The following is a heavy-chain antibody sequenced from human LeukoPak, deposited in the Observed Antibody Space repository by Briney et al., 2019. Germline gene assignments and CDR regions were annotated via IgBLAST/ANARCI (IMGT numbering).Heavy chain of an antibody. CDR1: GFTFGDYA. J-gene: IGHJ6*03. Sequence: PGGPLRLSCTASGFTFGDYAMSWVRQAPGKGLEWVGFIRSKAYGGTTEYAASVKGRFTISRDDSKSIAYLQMNSLKTEDTAVYYCTRDIVVVPAAMYYYYYMDVWGKGTTVTVSS. CDR3: TRDIVVVPAAMYYYYYMDV. V-gene: IGHV3-49*04. CDR2: IRSKAYGGTT. D-gene: IGHD2-2*01.